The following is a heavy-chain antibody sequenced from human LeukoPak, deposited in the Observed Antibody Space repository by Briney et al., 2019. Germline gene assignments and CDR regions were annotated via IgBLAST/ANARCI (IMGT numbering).Heavy chain of an antibody. CDR2: ISSSGSTI. CDR1: GFTFSSYS. J-gene: IGHJ3*02. CDR3: ARGPDYYGDYISWFPDAFHI. D-gene: IGHD4-17*01. Sequence: PGGSLRLSCAASGFTFSSYSMNWVRQAPGKGLEWVSYISSSGSTIYYADSVKGRFTISRDNAKNSLYLQMNSLRAEDTAVYYCARGPDYYGDYISWFPDAFHIWGQGTLVSVSP. V-gene: IGHV3-48*04.